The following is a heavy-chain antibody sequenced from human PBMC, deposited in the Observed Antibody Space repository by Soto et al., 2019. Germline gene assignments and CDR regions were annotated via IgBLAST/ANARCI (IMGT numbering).Heavy chain of an antibody. CDR3: ARRITMVRGPYYYYAMDV. CDR1: GFTFSSHT. J-gene: IGHJ6*02. V-gene: IGHV3-48*02. CDR2: ITSTSSTK. D-gene: IGHD3-10*01. Sequence: GGSLRLSCAASGFTFSSHTMNWVRQAPGKGLEWISYITSTSSTKNYADSVKGRFTISRDNANNSLYLQMNSLRDEDTAVYYCARRITMVRGPYYYYAMDVWGQGTTVTVSS.